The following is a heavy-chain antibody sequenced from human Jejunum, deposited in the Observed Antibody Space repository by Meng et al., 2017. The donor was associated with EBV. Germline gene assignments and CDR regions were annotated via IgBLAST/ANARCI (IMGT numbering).Heavy chain of an antibody. J-gene: IGHJ4*02. Sequence: QVQLVQAGAEVEKPGNSVKVHFKASGGTLSSYVINWVRQAPGQGLEGMGGIIPIFGRTNYALEFQDRVTITADKFTSTVYMEMSSLKSEDTAVYYCARDQGRDYDSSTYYTHWGRGTLVTVSS. V-gene: IGHV1-69*06. D-gene: IGHD3-22*01. CDR1: GGTLSSYV. CDR3: ARDQGRDYDSSTYYTH. CDR2: IIPIFGRT.